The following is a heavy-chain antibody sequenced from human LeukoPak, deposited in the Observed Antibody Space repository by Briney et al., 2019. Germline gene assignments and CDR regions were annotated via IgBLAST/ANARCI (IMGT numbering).Heavy chain of an antibody. J-gene: IGHJ6*03. CDR3: AKGGTRVVRGRLPYYYYYMDV. D-gene: IGHD3-16*01. V-gene: IGHV3-23*01. CDR2: ISGSGGST. Sequence: GGSLRLSCAASGFTFSSYAMSWVRQAPGKGLEWVSAISGSGGSTYYADSVKGRFTISRDNSKNTLYLQMNSLRAEDTAVYYCAKGGTRVVRGRLPYYYYYMDVWGKGTTVTVSS. CDR1: GFTFSSYA.